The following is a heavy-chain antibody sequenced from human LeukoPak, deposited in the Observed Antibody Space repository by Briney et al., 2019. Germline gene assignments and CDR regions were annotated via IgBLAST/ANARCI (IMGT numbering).Heavy chain of an antibody. J-gene: IGHJ4*02. V-gene: IGHV3-30-3*01. CDR3: ARVALNCSSTSCYTGQIDY. D-gene: IGHD2-2*02. Sequence: GGSLRLSCAASGFTFSSYAMHWVRQAPGKGLEWVAVISYDGSNKYYADSVKGRFTISRDNSKNTLYLQMNSLRAEDTAVYYCARVALNCSSTSCYTGQIDYWGQGTLVTVSS. CDR2: ISYDGSNK. CDR1: GFTFSSYA.